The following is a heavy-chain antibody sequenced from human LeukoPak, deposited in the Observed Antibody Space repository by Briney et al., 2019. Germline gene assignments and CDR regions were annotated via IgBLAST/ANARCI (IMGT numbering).Heavy chain of an antibody. V-gene: IGHV3-30*18. CDR2: ISYDGSNK. Sequence: GRSLRLSCAASGFTFSSYGMHWVRQAPGKGLEGVAVISYDGSNKYYADSVKGRFTISRDNSKNTLYLQMNSLRAEDTAVYYCAKELDPAMPAAGTNFDYWGQGTLVTVSS. D-gene: IGHD6-13*01. CDR3: AKELDPAMPAAGTNFDY. J-gene: IGHJ4*02. CDR1: GFTFSSYG.